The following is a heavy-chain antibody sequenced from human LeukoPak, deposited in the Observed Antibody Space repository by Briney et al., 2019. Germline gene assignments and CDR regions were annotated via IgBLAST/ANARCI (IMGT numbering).Heavy chain of an antibody. J-gene: IGHJ4*02. V-gene: IGHV1-69*04. Sequence: SVKVSCKASGGTFSSYAISWVRQAPGQGLEWMGRIIPILGIANYAQKFQGRVTITADKSTSTAYMELSSLRSEDTAVYYCAREAGSYFLEHETANFDYWGQGTLVTVSS. CDR1: GGTFSSYA. CDR3: AREAGSYFLEHETANFDY. D-gene: IGHD1-26*01. CDR2: IIPILGIA.